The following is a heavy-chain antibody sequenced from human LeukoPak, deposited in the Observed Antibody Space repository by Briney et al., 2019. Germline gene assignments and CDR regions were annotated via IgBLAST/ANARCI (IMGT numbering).Heavy chain of an antibody. V-gene: IGHV3-7*01. J-gene: IGHJ3*02. CDR3: ARDPSYCGGGCFSAFDI. CDR1: GFTFSIYW. D-gene: IGHD2-21*01. Sequence: PGGSLRLSCAASGFTFSIYWMSWVRQAPGKGLEWVANIKQDGSEKYYVDSVKGRFTISRDNAKNSLYLQVNSLRAEDTAVYYCARDPSYCGGGCFSAFDIWGQGTMVTVSS. CDR2: IKQDGSEK.